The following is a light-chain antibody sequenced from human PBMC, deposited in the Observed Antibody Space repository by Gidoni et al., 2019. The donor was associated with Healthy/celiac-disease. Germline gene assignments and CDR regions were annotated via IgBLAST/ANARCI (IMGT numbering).Light chain of an antibody. V-gene: IGKV1-39*01. CDR1: QSISSY. Sequence: DIQMTQSPSSLSASVGDRVTITCRASQSISSYLNWYQQKPGKAPKLLIYAASSLQSGVPSWFSGSGSGTDFTLTISSLQPEDFATYYCQQSYSTPRTAFGQGTKLEIK. J-gene: IGKJ2*01. CDR3: QQSYSTPRTA. CDR2: AAS.